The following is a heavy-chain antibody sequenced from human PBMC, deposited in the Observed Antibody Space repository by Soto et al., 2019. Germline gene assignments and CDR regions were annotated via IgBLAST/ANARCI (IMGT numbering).Heavy chain of an antibody. CDR3: ARHSGATVSYYYYYGMDV. V-gene: IGHV5-51*01. Sequence: GESLKISFKGSGYSFTSYCIGWVRQMPGKGLEWMGIIYPGDSDTRYSPSFQGQVTISADKSISTAYLQWSSLKASDTAMYYCARHSGATVSYYYYYGMDVWGQGTTVTVSS. D-gene: IGHD1-26*01. CDR1: GYSFTSYC. CDR2: IYPGDSDT. J-gene: IGHJ6*02.